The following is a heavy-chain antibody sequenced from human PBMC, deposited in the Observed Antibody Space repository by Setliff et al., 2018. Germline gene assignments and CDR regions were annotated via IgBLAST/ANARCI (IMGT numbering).Heavy chain of an antibody. CDR3: ARVYAYSYGFDS. J-gene: IGHJ4*02. V-gene: IGHV3-66*01. Sequence: GGSLRLSCAASGFTVSSNYMSWVRQAPGKGLEWVSIIYSGGSTYYADSVKGRFTISRDNSKNTLYLQMNSLRAEDTAVYYCARVYAYSYGFDSWGQGTQVTVSS. CDR2: IYSGGST. CDR1: GFTVSSNY. D-gene: IGHD5-18*01.